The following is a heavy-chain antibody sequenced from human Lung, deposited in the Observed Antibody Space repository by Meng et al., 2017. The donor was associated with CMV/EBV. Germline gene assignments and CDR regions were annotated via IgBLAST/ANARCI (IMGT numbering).Heavy chain of an antibody. CDR3: AHESSGTYFDY. J-gene: IGHJ4*02. V-gene: IGHV2-5*02. D-gene: IGHD3-22*01. Sequence: PTAANPTTPLTRTCTVPGFSLITTGGAVGWIRQPPGKALEWLALIYWDDDKRYSPSLKSRLTITKDTSKNQVVLTMTNMDPVDTATYYCAHESSGTYFDYWGQGTLVTVSS. CDR1: GFSLITTGGA. CDR2: IYWDDDK.